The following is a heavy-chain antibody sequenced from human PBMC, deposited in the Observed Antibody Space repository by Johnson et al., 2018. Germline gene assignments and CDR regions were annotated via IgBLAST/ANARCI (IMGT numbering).Heavy chain of an antibody. V-gene: IGHV3-53*01. CDR3: GRSKGDAFDI. CDR2: IYSGGST. Sequence: EVQLVESGGGLIQPGGSLRLSCAASGFTVSSNYMSWVRQAPGKGLEWVSVIYSGGSTYYADSVKGRFTISRDNSTNTLYIQMNSLRAEGTAVYYCGRSKGDAFDIWGQGTMVTVSS. J-gene: IGHJ3*02. CDR1: GFTVSSNY.